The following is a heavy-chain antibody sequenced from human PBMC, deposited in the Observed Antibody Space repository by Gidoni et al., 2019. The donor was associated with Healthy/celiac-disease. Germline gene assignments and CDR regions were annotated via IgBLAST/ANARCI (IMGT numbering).Heavy chain of an antibody. J-gene: IGHJ6*02. D-gene: IGHD4-17*01. Sequence: EVPLVESGGGLVQPGGSLRLSCAASGFTVSSNYMSWVSQAQGKGLEWVSVIYSGGSTYYADSVKGRFTISRDNSKNTLYLQMNSLRAEDTAVYYCARGPTTSGMDVWGQGTTVTVSS. CDR2: IYSGGST. CDR1: GFTVSSNY. CDR3: ARGPTTSGMDV. V-gene: IGHV3-66*01.